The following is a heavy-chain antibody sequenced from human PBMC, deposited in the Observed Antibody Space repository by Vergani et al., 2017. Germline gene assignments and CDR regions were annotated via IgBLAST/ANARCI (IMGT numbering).Heavy chain of an antibody. CDR1: GYSFTSYW. Sequence: EVQLVQSGAEVKTPGESLKISCKGSGYSFTSYWIGWVRQMPGKGLEWMGIIYPGDSDTRYSPSFQGQVTISADKSISTVYLQWSSLRASDTAMYYCARSHYGDSWAGSYFDSWGQGTLVTVSS. V-gene: IGHV5-51*03. CDR2: IYPGDSDT. CDR3: ARSHYGDSWAGSYFDS. J-gene: IGHJ4*02. D-gene: IGHD4-17*01.